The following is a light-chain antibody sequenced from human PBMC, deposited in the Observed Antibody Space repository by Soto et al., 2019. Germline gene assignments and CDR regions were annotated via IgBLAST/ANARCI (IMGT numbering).Light chain of an antibody. CDR1: QSVSSD. V-gene: IGKV3-20*01. J-gene: IGKJ5*01. CDR3: QQYGPSPST. CDR2: GAS. Sequence: EVVLTQSPGTLSLSPGERATLSCRASQSVSSDLAWYQQKPGQAPRLLISGASTRETGIPDRFSGSGSGTDFTLTINRLEPEDFALYYCQQYGPSPSTFGQGTRLDIK.